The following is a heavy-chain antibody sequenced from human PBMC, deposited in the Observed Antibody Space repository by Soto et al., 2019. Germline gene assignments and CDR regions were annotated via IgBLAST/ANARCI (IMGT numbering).Heavy chain of an antibody. CDR1: GGTFSSYA. V-gene: IGHV1-69*11. Sequence: PSVKVSFKASGGTFSSYAISLVRQAPGQGLEWMGRIIPFIGTANYAQKFQGRVTITADESTSTAYMELTSLRSEDTAVYYCARVVMTTVPASYYYGMDVWGQGTAVTVSS. CDR2: IIPFIGTA. CDR3: ARVVMTTVPASYYYGMDV. D-gene: IGHD4-4*01. J-gene: IGHJ6*02.